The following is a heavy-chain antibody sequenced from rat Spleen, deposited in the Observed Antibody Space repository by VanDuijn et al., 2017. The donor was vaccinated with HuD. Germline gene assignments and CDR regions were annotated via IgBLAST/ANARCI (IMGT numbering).Heavy chain of an antibody. J-gene: IGHJ3*01. CDR2: ITNSGSST. Sequence: EVQLVESGGGLVQPGRSMKLSCAASGFTFSNYYMAWVRQAPTKGLEWVASITNSGSSTYYPDSVKGRFTISRDNAKSTLYLQMNSLRSEDTATYYCARYGSFDNWFAYWGQGTLVTVSS. D-gene: IGHD1-12*02. CDR3: ARYGSFDNWFAY. CDR1: GFTFSNYY. V-gene: IGHV5-25*01.